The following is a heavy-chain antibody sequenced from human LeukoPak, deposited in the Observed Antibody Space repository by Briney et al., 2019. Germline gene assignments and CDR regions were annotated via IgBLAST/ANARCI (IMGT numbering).Heavy chain of an antibody. V-gene: IGHV3-30*02. J-gene: IGHJ4*02. Sequence: GGSLRLSCAGSGFTFSSYGMHWVRQAPGKGLEWVAFIRYDGINKYYADSVKGRFTVSRDNSKNTLYLQMNSLRAEDTAVYYCARKDVLTGSYFDYWGQGTLVTVSS. CDR1: GFTFSSYG. CDR3: ARKDVLTGSYFDY. CDR2: IRYDGINK. D-gene: IGHD3-22*01.